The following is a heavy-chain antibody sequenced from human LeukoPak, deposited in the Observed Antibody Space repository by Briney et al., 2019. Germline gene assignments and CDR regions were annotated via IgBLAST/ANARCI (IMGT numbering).Heavy chain of an antibody. D-gene: IGHD3-9*01. Sequence: PGGSLRLSCAASGFTFSSYWMHWVRQAPGKGLVWVSRINSDGSSTSYADSVKGRFTISRDNAKNTLYLQMNSLRAEDTAVYYCASEWYYDILTGYSPDYWGQGTLVTVSS. CDR1: GFTFSSYW. CDR3: ASEWYYDILTGYSPDY. J-gene: IGHJ4*02. V-gene: IGHV3-74*01. CDR2: INSDGSST.